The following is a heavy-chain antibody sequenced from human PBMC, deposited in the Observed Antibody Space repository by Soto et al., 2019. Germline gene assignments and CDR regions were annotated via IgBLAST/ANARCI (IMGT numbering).Heavy chain of an antibody. Sequence: SVKVSCKASGGTFSSYTISWVRQAPGQGLEWMGRIIPTLGIANYAQKFQGRVTITADTSTSTAYMELRSLRSDDTAVYYCARDGSGSYGPRAYYYYYYMDVWGKGTTVTVSS. D-gene: IGHD3-10*01. CDR3: ARDGSGSYGPRAYYYYYYMDV. CDR2: IIPTLGIA. J-gene: IGHJ6*03. V-gene: IGHV1-69*04. CDR1: GGTFSSYT.